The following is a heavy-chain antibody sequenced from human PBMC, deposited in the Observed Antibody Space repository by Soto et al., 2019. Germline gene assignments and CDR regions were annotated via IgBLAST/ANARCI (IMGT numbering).Heavy chain of an antibody. D-gene: IGHD3-16*01. Sequence: EVQLLESGGGLVQPGGSLRVSCTASGITFSSYVMSWVRQAPGGGLEWVSAIRGNGIDTYYADSVKGRFTISRDNSKNTLYLQINSLRVEDTAVYYCAKRRGEGYFDNWGQGTLVTVSS. V-gene: IGHV3-23*01. J-gene: IGHJ4*02. CDR2: IRGNGIDT. CDR1: GITFSSYV. CDR3: AKRRGEGYFDN.